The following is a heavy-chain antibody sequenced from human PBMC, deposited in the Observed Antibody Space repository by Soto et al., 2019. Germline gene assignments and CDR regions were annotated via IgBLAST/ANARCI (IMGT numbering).Heavy chain of an antibody. CDR1: GSSRREFR. D-gene: IGHD2-15*01. CDR2: IYATGTT. Sequence: ETQSVAGPFSGSSRREFRATCVRPSTGKGLEWIGRIYATGTTDYNPSRKSRVMMSVDTSKKQFSLKLRSVTAADTAVYYCVKDGTKTLGDWLDLWG. J-gene: IGHJ5*02. CDR3: VKDGTKTLGDWLDL. V-gene: IGHV4-4*07.